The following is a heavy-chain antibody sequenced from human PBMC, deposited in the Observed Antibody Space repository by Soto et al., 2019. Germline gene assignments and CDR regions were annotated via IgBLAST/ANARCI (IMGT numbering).Heavy chain of an antibody. Sequence: EVQLVESGGGLVKPGGSLRLSCAASGFTFSSYSMNWVRQAPGKGLEWVSSITSSSSYIYYAGSVKGRFTISRNKAKNSPDLQLNSLRAEDTAVYYCARDSYCSSTSCYADAFDIWGQGTMVTVSS. J-gene: IGHJ3*02. CDR1: GFTFSSYS. CDR2: ITSSSSYI. CDR3: ARDSYCSSTSCYADAFDI. D-gene: IGHD2-2*01. V-gene: IGHV3-21*01.